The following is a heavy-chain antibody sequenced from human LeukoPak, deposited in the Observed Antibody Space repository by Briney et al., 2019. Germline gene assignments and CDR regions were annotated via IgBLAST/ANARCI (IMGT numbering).Heavy chain of an antibody. CDR2: INAGNGNT. CDR3: ARDGEAYCGGDCPFDY. Sequence: ASVKVSCKASGYTFTSYAMHWVRQAPGQRLEWMGWINAGNGNTKYSQKFQGRVTITRDTSASTAYMELSSLRSEDTAVYYCARDGEAYCGGDCPFDYWGQGTLVTVSS. D-gene: IGHD2-21*01. J-gene: IGHJ4*02. CDR1: GYTFTSYA. V-gene: IGHV1-3*01.